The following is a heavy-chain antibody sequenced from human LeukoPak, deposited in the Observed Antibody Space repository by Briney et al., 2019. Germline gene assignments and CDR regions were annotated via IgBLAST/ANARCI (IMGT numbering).Heavy chain of an antibody. J-gene: IGHJ4*02. CDR1: GFTFSSYA. Sequence: GGSLRLSCAASGFTFSSYAMSWARQPPGKGLEWVSAISGSGGSTYYEDSVKGRFTISRDNSKNTLYLQMNSLRAEDTAVYYCAKGDSGGWYESDFDYWGQGTLVTVSS. D-gene: IGHD6-19*01. CDR2: ISGSGGST. CDR3: AKGDSGGWYESDFDY. V-gene: IGHV3-23*01.